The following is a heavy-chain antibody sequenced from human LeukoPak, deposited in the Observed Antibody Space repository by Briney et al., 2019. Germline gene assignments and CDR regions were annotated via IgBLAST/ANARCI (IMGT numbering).Heavy chain of an antibody. CDR1: GFIFSTHE. CDR2: ISSSGSTM. CDR3: ARRSLWFYYMDV. D-gene: IGHD3-10*01. V-gene: IGHV3-48*03. Sequence: GGSLRLSCAASGFIFSTHEMNWVRQSPGKGLEWASSISSSGSTMFYADSVKGRFSISRDNAKNSLYLQMNSLRAEDTAVYYCARRSLWFYYMDVWGKGTTVTVSS. J-gene: IGHJ6*03.